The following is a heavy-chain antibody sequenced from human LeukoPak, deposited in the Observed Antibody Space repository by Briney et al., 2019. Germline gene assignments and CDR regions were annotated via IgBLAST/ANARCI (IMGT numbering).Heavy chain of an antibody. CDR3: ARDRGSSGEFDY. V-gene: IGHV1-2*02. CDR1: GYTFTGYY. J-gene: IGHJ4*02. CDR2: INPNSGGT. Sequence: ASVKVSCKASGYTFTGYYMHWVRQAPGQGLEWMGWINPNSGGTNYAQKLQGRVTMATDTSTSTAYMELRSLRSDDTAVYYCARDRGSSGEFDYWGQGTLVTVSS. D-gene: IGHD6-13*01.